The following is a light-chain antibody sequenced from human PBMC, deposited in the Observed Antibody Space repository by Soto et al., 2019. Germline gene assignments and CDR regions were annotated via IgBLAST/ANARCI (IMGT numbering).Light chain of an antibody. Sequence: EIVLTHSPGTLSLSPWERATLSCRASQSISSTYLAWYQPKAGQAPRLLIYGASSRATGIPDRFSGSGSGTDFTLTISRLEPEDFAVYYCQQYGSSPQTCGQGTKGDIK. CDR1: QSISSTY. J-gene: IGKJ1*01. V-gene: IGKV3-20*01. CDR2: GAS. CDR3: QQYGSSPQT.